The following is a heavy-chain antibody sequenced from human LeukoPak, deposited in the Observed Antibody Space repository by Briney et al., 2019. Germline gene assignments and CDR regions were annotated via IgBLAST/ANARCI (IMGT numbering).Heavy chain of an antibody. D-gene: IGHD5-12*01. Sequence: GASVKVSCKASGYTFTSYYMHWVRQAPGQGLEWMGIINPSGGSTSYAQKFQGRVTMTRDTSTSTVYMELSSLRSENTAVYYCARRGYSGYDFDYWGQGTLVTVSS. V-gene: IGHV1-46*01. J-gene: IGHJ4*02. CDR1: GYTFTSYY. CDR2: INPSGGST. CDR3: ARRGYSGYDFDY.